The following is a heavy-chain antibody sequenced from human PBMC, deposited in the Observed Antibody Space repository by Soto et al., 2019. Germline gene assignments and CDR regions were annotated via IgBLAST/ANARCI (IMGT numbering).Heavy chain of an antibody. Sequence: ASETLSLTCTVSGGSISSYYWSWIRQPPGKGLEWIGYIYYSGSTNYNPSLKSRVTISVDTSKNQFSLKLSSVTAADTAVYYCARGSQVDTAMGWHFYCCYYGMDVWGQGTTVTVSS. CDR1: GGSISSYY. CDR3: ARGSQVDTAMGWHFYCCYYGMDV. D-gene: IGHD5-18*01. V-gene: IGHV4-59*01. CDR2: IYYSGST. J-gene: IGHJ6*02.